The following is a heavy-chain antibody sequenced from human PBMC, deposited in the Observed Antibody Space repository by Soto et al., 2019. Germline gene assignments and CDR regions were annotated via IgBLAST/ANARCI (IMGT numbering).Heavy chain of an antibody. Sequence: QVQLQESGPGLVMPSGTLSLTCAVAGASIGSADWWNWVRQPPGKGLEWIGEIYHGGTTIYNPSLPSRVTISVDESKNHFSLKLPSVTAADTAVYYCARDFKAPNDAWAFDYWGQGTLVTVSS. D-gene: IGHD3-16*01. CDR2: IYHGGTT. CDR3: ARDFKAPNDAWAFDY. CDR1: GASIGSADW. V-gene: IGHV4-4*02. J-gene: IGHJ4*02.